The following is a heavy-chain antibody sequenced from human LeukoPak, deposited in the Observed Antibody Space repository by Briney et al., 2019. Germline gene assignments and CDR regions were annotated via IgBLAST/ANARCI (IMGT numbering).Heavy chain of an antibody. CDR1: RGSISSSSYY. Sequence: LETPSLPRNLSRGSISSSSYYWGGVRQPPGKGVEWIGSIYYSGATDYNPSLKSRVTISVDTSKNQISLKVSSVTAADTAVYYCARHAGPHYYYGMDVWGQGTTVTVSS. D-gene: IGHD3-10*01. CDR2: IYYSGAT. V-gene: IGHV4-39*01. J-gene: IGHJ6*02. CDR3: ARHAGPHYYYGMDV.